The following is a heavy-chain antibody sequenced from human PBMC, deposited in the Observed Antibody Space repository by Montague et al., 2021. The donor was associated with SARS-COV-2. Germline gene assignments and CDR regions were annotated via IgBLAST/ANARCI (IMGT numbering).Heavy chain of an antibody. CDR2: VYHSGST. V-gene: IGHV4-34*01. Sequence: SETLSLTCAVYGGSFSGYYWSWIRQPPGKGLEWIGEVYHSGSTNYNPALKSRVTISADTSKNQFSLKLSSVTAADTAVYYCARGRSETMIVVVVPLYYYYMDVWGKGTTVTVSS. D-gene: IGHD3-22*01. J-gene: IGHJ6*03. CDR1: GGSFSGYY. CDR3: ARGRSETMIVVVVPLYYYYMDV.